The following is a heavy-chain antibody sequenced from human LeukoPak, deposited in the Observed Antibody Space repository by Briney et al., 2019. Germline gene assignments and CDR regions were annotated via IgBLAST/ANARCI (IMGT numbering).Heavy chain of an antibody. Sequence: SVKVSCKASGGTFSSYAISWVRQAPGQGLEWMGGIIPIFGTANYAQKFQGRVTNTTDESTSTAYMELSSLRSEDTAVYYCVSSSSPGNAFDIWGQGTMVTVSS. CDR1: GGTFSSYA. V-gene: IGHV1-69*05. D-gene: IGHD6-6*01. CDR3: VSSSSPGNAFDI. J-gene: IGHJ3*02. CDR2: IIPIFGTA.